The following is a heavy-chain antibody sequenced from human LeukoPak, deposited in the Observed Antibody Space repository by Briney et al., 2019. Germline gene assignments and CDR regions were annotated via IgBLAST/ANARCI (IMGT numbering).Heavy chain of an antibody. D-gene: IGHD1-26*01. CDR2: IKQDESEK. V-gene: IGHV3-7*01. Sequence: GGSLRLSCAASGFKFNNYWMTWVRQAPGKGLEWVASIKQDESEKNYLDSVKGRFTISRDNAKSSVYLQMNSLRVEDTAMYYCATNRYELSPYDNWGQGTLVTVSS. CDR3: ATNRYELSPYDN. J-gene: IGHJ4*02. CDR1: GFKFNNYW.